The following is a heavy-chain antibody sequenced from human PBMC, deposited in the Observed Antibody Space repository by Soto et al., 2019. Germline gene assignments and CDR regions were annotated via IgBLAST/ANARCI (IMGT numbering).Heavy chain of an antibody. Sequence: PSETLSLTCSVSGGSLSGYYWSWIRQPPGKGLEYIAYMYHTGNAKYNPSLQSRVTLSVDTSKNQFSLRLASVTAADTAVYYCARDMSSSCYYFDDFLDYCGQGSRVTVSS. CDR1: GGSLSGYY. V-gene: IGHV4-59*01. CDR2: MYHTGNA. D-gene: IGHD3-22*01. CDR3: ARDMSSSCYYFDDFLDY. J-gene: IGHJ4*02.